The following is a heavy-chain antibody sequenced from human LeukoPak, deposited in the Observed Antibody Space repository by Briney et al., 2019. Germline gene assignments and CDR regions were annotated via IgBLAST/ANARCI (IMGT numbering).Heavy chain of an antibody. CDR3: ARFPPVFDY. Sequence: PSETLSLTCAVYGGSFSGYYWSWIRQPPGKGLEWIGEINHSGSTNYNPSLKSRVTISVDTPKNQFSLKLTSVTAADTAVYYCARFPPVFDYWGQGTLVIVSS. D-gene: IGHD1-14*01. CDR2: INHSGST. CDR1: GGSFSGYY. V-gene: IGHV4-34*01. J-gene: IGHJ4*02.